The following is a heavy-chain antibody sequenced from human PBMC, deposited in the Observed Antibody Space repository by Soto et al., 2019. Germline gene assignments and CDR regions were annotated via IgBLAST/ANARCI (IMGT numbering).Heavy chain of an antibody. CDR3: ARGIRVVAASGHGSYYVDY. CDR1: GFTFSSYG. J-gene: IGHJ4*02. CDR2: IWYDGSNK. V-gene: IGHV3-33*01. Sequence: QVQLVESGGGVVQPGGSLRLSCAASGFTFSSYGMHWVRQAPGKGLEWVAVIWYDGSNKYYADSVKGRFTSSRDNSKXARXLHMNSLRAEDTAVYYCARGIRVVAASGHGSYYVDYWGQGTPVAVAS. D-gene: IGHD2-15*01.